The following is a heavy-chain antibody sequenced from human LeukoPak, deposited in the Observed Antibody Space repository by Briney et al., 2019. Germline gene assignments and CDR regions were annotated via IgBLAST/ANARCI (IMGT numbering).Heavy chain of an antibody. D-gene: IGHD6-19*01. V-gene: IGHV3-7*01. J-gene: IGHJ4*02. CDR3: ARDGSCFDF. CDR2: IKGDGTKM. CDR1: GFTFSEYW. Sequence: PGGSLRLSCGASGFTFSEYWMTWVRQAPGRGPEWVANIKGDGTKMYYADSVKGRFTISRDNDKNSLYLQMNNLRVEDTAVYHCARDGSCFDFWGQGALVTVSS.